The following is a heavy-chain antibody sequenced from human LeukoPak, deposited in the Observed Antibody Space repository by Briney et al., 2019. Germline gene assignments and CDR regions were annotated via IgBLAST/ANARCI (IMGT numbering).Heavy chain of an antibody. V-gene: IGHV3-23*01. CDR3: ARAARYITMVRGSPLDY. J-gene: IGHJ4*02. CDR2: ISGSGSST. CDR1: GFTFSSYA. D-gene: IGHD3-10*01. Sequence: AGGSLRLSCAASGFTFSSYAMSWVRQAPGKGLEWVSGISGSGSSTYAADSVKGRFTISRDNAKNSLYLQMNSLKAEDTAVYYCARAARYITMVRGSPLDYWGQGTLVTVSS.